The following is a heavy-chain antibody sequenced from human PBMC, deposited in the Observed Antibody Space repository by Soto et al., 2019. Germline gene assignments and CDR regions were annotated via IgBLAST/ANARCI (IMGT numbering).Heavy chain of an antibody. CDR2: ISSNGGIT. D-gene: IGHD3-9*01. CDR3: SRDDSDWFFN. J-gene: IGHJ4*02. V-gene: IGHV3-64*04. Sequence: GGSLRLSCAASGFTFSTYDMHWVRQAPGKGLEYISAISSNGGITYAASVKGRFTISRDDSKKTAYLQMNSLESEDTAVYYCSRDDSDWFFNWGRGTLVTVSS. CDR1: GFTFSTYD.